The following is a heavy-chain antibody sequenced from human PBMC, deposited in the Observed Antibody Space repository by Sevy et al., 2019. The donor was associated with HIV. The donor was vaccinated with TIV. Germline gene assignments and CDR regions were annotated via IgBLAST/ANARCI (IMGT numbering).Heavy chain of an antibody. CDR3: ARGSSGAFDY. CDR1: GGSFSGYY. CDR2: INHSGST. J-gene: IGHJ4*02. Sequence: ETLSLTCAVYGGSFSGYYWSWIRQPPGKGLEWIGEINHSGSTNYNPSLKSRVTISVDTSKNQFSLKLSSVTAADTAVYYCARGSSGAFDYSGQGTVVTVSS. V-gene: IGHV4-34*01. D-gene: IGHD3-10*01.